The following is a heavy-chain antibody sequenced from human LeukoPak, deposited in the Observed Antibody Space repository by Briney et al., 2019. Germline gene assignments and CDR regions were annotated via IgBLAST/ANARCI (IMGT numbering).Heavy chain of an antibody. D-gene: IGHD5-18*01. V-gene: IGHV3-23*01. J-gene: IGHJ4*02. CDR2: ISGSGGST. Sequence: GGSLRLSCAASGFTFSSYAMSWVRQAPGKGLEWVPAISGSGGSTYYADSVKGRFTISRDNSKNTLYLQMNSLRAEDTAVYYCAKGPDPRVDTAMGYYFDYWGQGTLVTVSS. CDR3: AKGPDPRVDTAMGYYFDY. CDR1: GFTFSSYA.